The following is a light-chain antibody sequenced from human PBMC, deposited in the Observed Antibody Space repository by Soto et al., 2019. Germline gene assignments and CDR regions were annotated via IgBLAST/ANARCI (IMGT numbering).Light chain of an antibody. J-gene: IGKJ1*01. Sequence: DIEMTQSHSTLSASVGDRVSITCLGSQHISGWLSWYQQKPGKAPKLLIFDASTLESGVPSRFSGSGSGTEFTLTITSLQPDDFATYYCQQYNSYSPWTFGQRTKVAI. CDR1: QHISGW. CDR3: QQYNSYSPWT. V-gene: IGKV1-5*01. CDR2: DAS.